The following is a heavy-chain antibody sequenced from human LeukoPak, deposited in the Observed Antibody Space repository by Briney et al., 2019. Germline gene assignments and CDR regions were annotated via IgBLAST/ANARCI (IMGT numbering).Heavy chain of an antibody. CDR1: GFTVSSNY. V-gene: IGHV3-53*01. D-gene: IGHD5-18*01. J-gene: IGHJ6*03. Sequence: GGSLRLSCAASGFTVSSNYMSWVRQAPGKGLEWVSVIYSGGSTYYADSVKGRFTISRDNSKNTLYLQMNSLRAEDTAVYYCARINYSYGIYYYMDVWGKGTTVTISS. CDR2: IYSGGST. CDR3: ARINYSYGIYYYMDV.